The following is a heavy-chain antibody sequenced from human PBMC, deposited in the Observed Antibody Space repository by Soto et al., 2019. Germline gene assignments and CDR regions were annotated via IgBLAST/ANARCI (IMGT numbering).Heavy chain of an antibody. CDR3: ARGGGTLDY. CDR1: GYTFINYA. Sequence: QVQLVQSGAEVKKSGASVKVSCKASGYTFINYAMYWLRQAPGQGLEWMGIISPRDGTTTYAQNFQDRVTMTRDTSTRTVYMELSSLRSEDTAVYYCARGGGTLDYWGQGTLVTVSS. V-gene: IGHV1-46*01. J-gene: IGHJ4*02. CDR2: ISPRDGTT.